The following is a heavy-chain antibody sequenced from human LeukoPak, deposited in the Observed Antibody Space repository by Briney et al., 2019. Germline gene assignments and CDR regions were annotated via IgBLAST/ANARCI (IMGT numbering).Heavy chain of an antibody. V-gene: IGHV3-33*01. Sequence: GGSLRLSCAASGFTFSSYGMHWVAQAPGEGLEWVAAIWSDGSNKYYADSVKGRFTISRDNSKNTLYMQMNSLSPDDTAVYHCARGFSAYCSTTSCHMDVWGQGTTVTVSS. CDR2: IWSDGSNK. D-gene: IGHD2-2*01. CDR1: GFTFSSYG. CDR3: ARGFSAYCSTTSCHMDV. J-gene: IGHJ6*02.